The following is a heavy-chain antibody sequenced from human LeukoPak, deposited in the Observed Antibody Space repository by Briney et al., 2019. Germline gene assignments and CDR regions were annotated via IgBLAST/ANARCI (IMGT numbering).Heavy chain of an antibody. D-gene: IGHD5-18*01. CDR2: ISWNSGSI. CDR3: ARGGYSYGFGDY. V-gene: IGHV3-9*01. CDR1: GFTFDDYA. J-gene: IGHJ4*02. Sequence: PGGSLRLSCAASGFTFDDYAMHWVRQAPGKGLEWVSGISWNSGSIGYADSVKGRFTISRDNAKNSLYLQMNSLRAEDTALYYCARGGYSYGFGDYWGQGTLVTVSS.